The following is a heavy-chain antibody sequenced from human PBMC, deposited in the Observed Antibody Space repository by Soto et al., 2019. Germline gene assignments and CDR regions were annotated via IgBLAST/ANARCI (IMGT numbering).Heavy chain of an antibody. CDR1: GGTFSSYA. D-gene: IGHD6-19*01. V-gene: IGHV1-69*01. Sequence: QVQLVQSGAEVKKPGSSVKVSCKASGGTFSSYAISWVRQAPGQGREWMGGIIPIFGTANYAQKFQGGVTIPADESMSTAYMELSSLRSADTAVYYCASTRVIAVAGAGDAFDIWGQGTMVTVSS. J-gene: IGHJ3*02. CDR3: ASTRVIAVAGAGDAFDI. CDR2: IIPIFGTA.